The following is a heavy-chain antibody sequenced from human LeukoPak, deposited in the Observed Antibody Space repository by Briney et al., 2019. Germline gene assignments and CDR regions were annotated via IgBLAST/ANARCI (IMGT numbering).Heavy chain of an antibody. CDR3: ARDSSGWSDY. CDR1: GFTFSSYW. V-gene: IGHV3-74*01. J-gene: IGHJ4*02. CDR2: INSDVSST. Sequence: PGGSLRLSCAASGFTFSSYWMHSVRQAPGKGLVWVSRINSDVSSTSYADSVKGRFTISRDNAKNTLYRQMNSLSAEDTAVYYCARDSSGWSDYWGKGTLVTVSS. D-gene: IGHD6-19*01.